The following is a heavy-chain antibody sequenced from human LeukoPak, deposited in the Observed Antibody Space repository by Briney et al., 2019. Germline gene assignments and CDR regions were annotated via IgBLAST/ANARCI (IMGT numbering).Heavy chain of an antibody. CDR3: AKDLGPTGAGWFDP. J-gene: IGHJ5*02. Sequence: GGSLRLSCAASVFTFDDYAMHWVRQAPGKGLEWVSLISGGGGTTYYAGSVKGRFTISRDNSKNSLYLQMNSLRTEDTALYYCAKDLGPTGAGWFDPWGQGTLVTVSS. CDR2: ISGGGGTT. CDR1: VFTFDDYA. V-gene: IGHV3-43*02. D-gene: IGHD1-14*01.